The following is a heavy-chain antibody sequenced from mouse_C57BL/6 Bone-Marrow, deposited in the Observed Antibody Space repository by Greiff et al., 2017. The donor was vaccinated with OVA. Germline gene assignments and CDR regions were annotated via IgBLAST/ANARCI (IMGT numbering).Heavy chain of an antibody. J-gene: IGHJ4*01. Sequence: QVQLQQSGAELARPGASVKLSCKASGYTFTSYGISWVKQRTGQGLEWIGEIYPRSGNTYYNEKFKGKATLTADESSSTAYMELRSLTSEDSAVYFCALYYYGYAMDYWGQGTSVTVSS. CDR1: GYTFTSYG. CDR3: ALYYYGYAMDY. V-gene: IGHV1-81*01. D-gene: IGHD1-1*01. CDR2: IYPRSGNT.